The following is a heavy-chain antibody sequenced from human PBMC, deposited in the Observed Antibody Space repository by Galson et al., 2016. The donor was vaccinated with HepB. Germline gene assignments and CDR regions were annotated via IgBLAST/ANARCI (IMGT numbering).Heavy chain of an antibody. J-gene: IGHJ6*04. CDR3: AKDVSYSDYGPYHYFYGLDV. Sequence: SLRLSCAASGFTFNSFAMSWVRQAPGKGLEWVSRISGSRGSTYYADYVKGRFTISRDNSKNRLYLQMNSLRAEDTAIYYCAKDVSYSDYGPYHYFYGLDVWGKGTTVTVSS. CDR2: ISGSRGST. CDR1: GFTFNSFA. V-gene: IGHV3-23*01. D-gene: IGHD4-17*01.